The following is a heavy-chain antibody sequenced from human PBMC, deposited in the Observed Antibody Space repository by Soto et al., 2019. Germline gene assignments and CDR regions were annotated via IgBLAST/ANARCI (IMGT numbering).Heavy chain of an antibody. J-gene: IGHJ4*02. D-gene: IGHD4-17*01. CDR2: IDPSDSYT. Sequence: GESLKISCKGSGYSFTSYWISWVRQMPGKGLEWMGRIDPSDSYTNYSPSFQGHVTISADKSISTAYLQWSSLKASDTAMYYCASVMTTVTTWLDYWGQGTLVTVSS. V-gene: IGHV5-10-1*01. CDR1: GYSFTSYW. CDR3: ASVMTTVTTWLDY.